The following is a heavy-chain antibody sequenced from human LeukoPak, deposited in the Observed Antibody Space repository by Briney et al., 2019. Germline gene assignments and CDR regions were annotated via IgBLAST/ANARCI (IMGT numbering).Heavy chain of an antibody. CDR3: ARSESLDDAFDI. V-gene: IGHV4-31*03. CDR2: IYYSGST. J-gene: IGHJ3*02. D-gene: IGHD1-1*01. Sequence: SETLSLTCPVSGGSISSGGYYWSWIRQHPGKGLEWIGYIYYSGSTYYNPSLKSRVTISVDTSKNQFSLKLSSVTAADTAVYYCARSESLDDAFDIWGQGTMVTVSS. CDR1: GGSISSGGYY.